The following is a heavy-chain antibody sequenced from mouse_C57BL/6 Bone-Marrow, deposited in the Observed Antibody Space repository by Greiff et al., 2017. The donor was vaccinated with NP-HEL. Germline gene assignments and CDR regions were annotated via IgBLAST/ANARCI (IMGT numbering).Heavy chain of an antibody. V-gene: IGHV1-63*01. J-gene: IGHJ3*01. Sequence: LQESGAELVRPGTSVKMSCKASGYTFTNYWIGWAKQRPGHGLEWIGDIYPGGGYTNYNEKFKGKATLTADKSSSTAYMQFSSLTSEDSAIYYCASGTSWFAYWGQGTLVTVSA. CDR3: ASGTSWFAY. CDR2: IYPGGGYT. CDR1: GYTFTNYW.